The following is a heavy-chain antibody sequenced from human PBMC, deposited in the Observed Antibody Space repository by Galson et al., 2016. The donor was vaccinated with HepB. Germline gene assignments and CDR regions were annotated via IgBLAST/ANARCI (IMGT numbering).Heavy chain of an antibody. Sequence: SETLSLTCTVSGGSIRSTTYYWGWIRQPPGKGLEWIGNIYYSGYTKHNPSLKSRVTMSADTSKSQFSLNLSSVTPADTAVYYCARLPYGSNWSPLYYFDYWGQGSLVTVSS. CDR3: ARLPYGSNWSPLYYFDY. CDR1: GGSIRSTTYY. J-gene: IGHJ4*02. CDR2: IYYSGYT. D-gene: IGHD6-13*01. V-gene: IGHV4-39*01.